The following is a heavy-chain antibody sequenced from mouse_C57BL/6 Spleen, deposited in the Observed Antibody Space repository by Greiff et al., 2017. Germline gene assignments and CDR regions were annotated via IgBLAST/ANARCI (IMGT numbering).Heavy chain of an antibody. CDR2: IFPGSGST. CDR3: ARSITTVVSHFDY. D-gene: IGHD1-1*01. V-gene: IGHV1-75*01. Sequence: VQLQQSGPELVKPGASVKISCKASGYTFTDYYINWVKQRPGQGLEWIGWIFPGSGSTYYNEKFKGKATLTVDKSSSTAYMLLSSLTSEDSAVYFCARSITTVVSHFDYWGQGTTLTVSS. CDR1: GYTFTDYY. J-gene: IGHJ2*01.